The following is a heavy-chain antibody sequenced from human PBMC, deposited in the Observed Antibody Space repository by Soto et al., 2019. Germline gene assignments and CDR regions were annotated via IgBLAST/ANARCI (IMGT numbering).Heavy chain of an antibody. D-gene: IGHD3-22*01. CDR1: GFTFSSYA. V-gene: IGHV3-30-3*01. Sequence: QVQLVESGGGVVQPGRSLRLSCAASGFTFSSYAMHWVRQAPGKGLEWVAVISYDGSNKYYADSVKGRFTISRDNSKNTLYLQMNSLRAEDTAVYYCARATPRYYYDSSGSQLQHWGQGTLVTVSS. J-gene: IGHJ1*01. CDR3: ARATPRYYYDSSGSQLQH. CDR2: ISYDGSNK.